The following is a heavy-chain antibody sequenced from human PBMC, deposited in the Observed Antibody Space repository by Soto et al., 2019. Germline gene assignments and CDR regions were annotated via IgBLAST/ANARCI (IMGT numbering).Heavy chain of an antibody. D-gene: IGHD7-27*01. Sequence: ASVKVSCKASGYTFTSYGISWVRQAPGQGPEWMGWMNPNSGNTGYAQKFQGRVSMTRDTSISTAYMELSSLRSEDTAVYYCTKNPANWGDFYYWGQGTLVTVPS. CDR2: MNPNSGNT. CDR3: TKNPANWGDFYY. J-gene: IGHJ4*02. V-gene: IGHV1-8*02. CDR1: GYTFTSYG.